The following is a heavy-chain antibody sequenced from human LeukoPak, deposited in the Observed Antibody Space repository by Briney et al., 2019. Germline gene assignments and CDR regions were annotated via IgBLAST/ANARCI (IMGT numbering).Heavy chain of an antibody. Sequence: GASVKVSCKASGYTFTSYYMHWVRQAPGQGLEWMGIINPSGGSTSYAQKFQGRVTMPRDTSTSTVYMELSSLRSEDTAVYYCATLPTGGYDSSGYYYVDYWGQGTLVTVSS. J-gene: IGHJ4*02. D-gene: IGHD3-22*01. CDR2: INPSGGST. CDR1: GYTFTSYY. V-gene: IGHV1-46*01. CDR3: ATLPTGGYDSSGYYYVDY.